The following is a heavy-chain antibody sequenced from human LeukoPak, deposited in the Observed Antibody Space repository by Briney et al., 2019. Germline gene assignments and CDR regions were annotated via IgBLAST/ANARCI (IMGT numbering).Heavy chain of an antibody. CDR3: ARGKVVVVVAAAAGLNWFDP. CDR1: GGSISSSSYY. V-gene: IGHV4-39*01. J-gene: IGHJ5*02. CDR2: IYYSGST. D-gene: IGHD2-15*01. Sequence: PSETLSLTCTVSGGSISSSSYYWGWIRQPPGKGLEWIGSIYYSGSTYYNPSLKSRVTISADTSKNQFSLKLSSVTAADTAVYYCARGKVVVVVAAAAGLNWFDPWGQGTLVTVSS.